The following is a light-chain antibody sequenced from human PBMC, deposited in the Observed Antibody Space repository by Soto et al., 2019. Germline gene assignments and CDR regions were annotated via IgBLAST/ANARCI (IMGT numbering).Light chain of an antibody. CDR3: QQYNSYSTWA. CDR1: QSISSW. J-gene: IGKJ1*01. CDR2: KAS. V-gene: IGKV1-5*03. Sequence: DIQMTQSPSTLSASVGDRVTITCRASQSISSWLAWYPQKPGKAPKHLIYKASSLESGVPSRFSGSGSGTEFTLTISSLQPDDFATYYCQQYNSYSTWAFGQGTKVEIK.